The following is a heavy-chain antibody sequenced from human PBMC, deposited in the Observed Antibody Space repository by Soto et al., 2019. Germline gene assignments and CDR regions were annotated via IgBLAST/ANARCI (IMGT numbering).Heavy chain of an antibody. CDR3: ARDLNPREDYDSSGPFDY. CDR2: IIPIFGTA. J-gene: IGHJ4*02. Sequence: SVKVSCKASGGTFSSYAISWVRQAPGQGLEWMGGIIPIFGTANYAQKFQGRVTITADESTSTAYMELSSLRSEDTAVYYCARDLNPREDYDSSGPFDYWGQGTLVTVSS. V-gene: IGHV1-69*13. D-gene: IGHD3-22*01. CDR1: GGTFSSYA.